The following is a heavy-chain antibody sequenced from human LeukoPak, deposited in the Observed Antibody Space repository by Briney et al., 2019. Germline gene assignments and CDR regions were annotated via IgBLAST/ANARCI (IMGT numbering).Heavy chain of an antibody. CDR1: GGSISSYY. CDR2: IYTSGST. Sequence: SETLSLTCTVSGGSISSYYWSWIRQPPGKGLEGIGYIYTSGSTNYNPSLKSRVTISVDTSKNQFSLKLSSVTAADTAVYYCAAGSYGYGYYYYYMDVWGKGTTVTVSS. V-gene: IGHV4-4*09. J-gene: IGHJ6*03. CDR3: AAGSYGYGYYYYYMDV. D-gene: IGHD5-18*01.